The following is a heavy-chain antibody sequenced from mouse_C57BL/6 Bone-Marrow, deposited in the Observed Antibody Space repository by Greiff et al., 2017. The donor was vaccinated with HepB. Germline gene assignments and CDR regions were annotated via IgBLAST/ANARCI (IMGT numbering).Heavy chain of an antibody. V-gene: IGHV1-76*01. CDR3: ARLRARRWLLQGGAMDY. D-gene: IGHD2-3*01. Sequence: VKLMESGAELVRPGASVKLSCKASGYTFTDYYINWVKQRPGQGLEWIARIYPGSGNTYYNEKFKGKATLTAEKSSSTAYMQLSSLTSEDSAVYFCARLRARRWLLQGGAMDYWGQGTSVTVSS. J-gene: IGHJ4*01. CDR1: GYTFTDYY. CDR2: IYPGSGNT.